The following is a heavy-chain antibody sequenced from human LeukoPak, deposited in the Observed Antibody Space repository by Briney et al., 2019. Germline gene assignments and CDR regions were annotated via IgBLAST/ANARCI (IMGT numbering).Heavy chain of an antibody. D-gene: IGHD3-22*01. Sequence: GGSLRLSCAASGFTFSSYAMSWVRQAPGKGLEWVSTISGSGGSTYYADSVKGRFTISRDNSKNTLYLQMNSLSGEDTAVYYCAKALYDGSGVFDYWGQGTLVTVSS. J-gene: IGHJ4*02. V-gene: IGHV3-23*01. CDR1: GFTFSSYA. CDR2: ISGSGGST. CDR3: AKALYDGSGVFDY.